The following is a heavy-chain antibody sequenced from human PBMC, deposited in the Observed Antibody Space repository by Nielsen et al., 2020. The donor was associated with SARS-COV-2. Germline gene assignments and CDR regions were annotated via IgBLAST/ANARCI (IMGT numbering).Heavy chain of an antibody. J-gene: IGHJ4*02. V-gene: IGHV4-39*07. CDR2: INHSGST. CDR1: GGSISSGDYY. Sequence: SETLSLTCTVSGGSISSGDYYWSWIRQPPGKGLEWIGEINHSGSTNYNPSLKSRVTISVDTSKNQFSLKLSSVTAADTAVYYCARDGSGSFDYWGQGTLVTVSS. CDR3: ARDGSGSFDY.